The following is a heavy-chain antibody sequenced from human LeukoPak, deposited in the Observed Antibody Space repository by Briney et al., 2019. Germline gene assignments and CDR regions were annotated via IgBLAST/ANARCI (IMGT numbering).Heavy chain of an antibody. CDR2: ITVSSSYI. Sequence: GGSLRLSCAASGFNFNDYSMNWVRQAPGKGLEWVSSITVSSSYIYYADSVKGRFTISRDSAKNSVYLQMNGLRAEDTAVYYCARNRRPYGDYDYWGQGILVTVSS. J-gene: IGHJ4*02. CDR1: GFNFNDYS. D-gene: IGHD4-17*01. CDR3: ARNRRPYGDYDY. V-gene: IGHV3-21*01.